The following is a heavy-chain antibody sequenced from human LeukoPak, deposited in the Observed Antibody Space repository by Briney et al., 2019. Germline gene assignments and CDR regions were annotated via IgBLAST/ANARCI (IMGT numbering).Heavy chain of an antibody. CDR1: GGSISSYY. CDR2: IYYSGST. D-gene: IGHD2-15*01. CDR3: ARNPLGYCSGGSCYGVVAFDI. J-gene: IGHJ3*02. Sequence: SETLSLTCTGSGGSISSYYWSWIRQPPGKGLEWIGYIYYSGSTNYNPSLKSRVTISVDTSKNQFSLKLSSVTAADAAVYYCARNPLGYCSGGSCYGVVAFDIWGQGTMVTVSS. V-gene: IGHV4-59*01.